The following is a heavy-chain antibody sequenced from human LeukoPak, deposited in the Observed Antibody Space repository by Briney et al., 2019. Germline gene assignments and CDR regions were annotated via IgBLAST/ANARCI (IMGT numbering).Heavy chain of an antibody. J-gene: IGHJ6*03. D-gene: IGHD6-13*01. CDR1: GYTFTSYA. CDR3: ARGARFGSRIISSSDWYYYMDV. V-gene: IGHV1-8*03. CDR2: MNPNSGNT. Sequence: GASVKVSCKASGYTFTSYAINWVRQATGQGLEWMGWMNPNSGNTGYAQKFQGRVTITRNTSISTAYMELSSLRSEDTAVYYCARGARFGSRIISSSDWYYYMDVWGKGTTVTVSS.